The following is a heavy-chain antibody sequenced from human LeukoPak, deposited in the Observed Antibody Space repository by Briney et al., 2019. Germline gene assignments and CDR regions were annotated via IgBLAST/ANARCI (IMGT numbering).Heavy chain of an antibody. Sequence: SAVNVSCQASGRTFSSYAIRWARQAPGQGLAWMGRIIPILGIANYAQKFQVRVTITADKSTSTAYMELSSLRSEDAAVDYCARASPYDSSGYSAHWGQGTLVTVSS. CDR3: ARASPYDSSGYSAH. J-gene: IGHJ4*02. CDR1: GRTFSSYA. D-gene: IGHD3-22*01. V-gene: IGHV1-69*04. CDR2: IIPILGIA.